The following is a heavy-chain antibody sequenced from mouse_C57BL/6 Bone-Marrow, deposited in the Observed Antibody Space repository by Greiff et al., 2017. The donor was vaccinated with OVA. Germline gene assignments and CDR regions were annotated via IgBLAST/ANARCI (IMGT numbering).Heavy chain of an antibody. CDR3: ARDSAVVFDY. V-gene: IGHV1-50*01. D-gene: IGHD1-1*01. CDR1: GYTFTSYW. J-gene: IGHJ2*01. Sequence: QVQLQQPGAELVKPGASVKLSCKASGYTFTSYWMQWVKQRPGQGLEWIGEIDPSDSYTNYNQKFKGKATLTVDTSSSTAYMQLSSLTSEDSAVSYCARDSAVVFDYWGQGTTLTVSS. CDR2: IDPSDSYT.